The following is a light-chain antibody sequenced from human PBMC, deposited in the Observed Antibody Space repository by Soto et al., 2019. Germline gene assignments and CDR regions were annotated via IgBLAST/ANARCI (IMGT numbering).Light chain of an antibody. CDR1: QTVSSY. Sequence: EIVLTQSPATLSLSPGERATLSCRASQTVSSYLAWYQQRPGQAPRLLIYDASARATGIPARFSGSGSGTEFTLTISSLEPEDFAVYYCQQRSKWPLTFGGGTKVEIK. J-gene: IGKJ4*01. CDR2: DAS. V-gene: IGKV3-11*01. CDR3: QQRSKWPLT.